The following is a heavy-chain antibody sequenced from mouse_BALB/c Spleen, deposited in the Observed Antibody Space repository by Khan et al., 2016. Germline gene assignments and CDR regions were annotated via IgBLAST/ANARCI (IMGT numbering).Heavy chain of an antibody. CDR1: GFAFSRYW. V-gene: IGHV4-1*02. CDR2: INPDSSTI. D-gene: IGHD1-1*01. J-gene: IGHJ3*01. CDR3: ARAGYYGYLVN. Sequence: EVKLLESGGGLVQPGGSLKLSCAASGFAFSRYWMSWVRQAPGKGLEWIGEINPDSSTINYTPSLKDKFTISRDNANNTLYLQMSKVRYEDTAIYYCARAGYYGYLVNWGQGTLVTVSA.